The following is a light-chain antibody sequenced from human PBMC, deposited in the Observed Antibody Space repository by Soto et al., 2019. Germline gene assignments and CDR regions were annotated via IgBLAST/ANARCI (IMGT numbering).Light chain of an antibody. Sequence: EIVMTQSPATLSVYPGETATLSCRASESVKTNLPWYQQKPGQAPRLLIYGAFTRAAGIPFRFSGSASGTEFTLTISSLQSEDFEVYYCHQYDRWPLSLGGGTKVEIK. CDR1: ESVKTN. J-gene: IGKJ4*01. V-gene: IGKV3-15*01. CDR3: HQYDRWPLS. CDR2: GAF.